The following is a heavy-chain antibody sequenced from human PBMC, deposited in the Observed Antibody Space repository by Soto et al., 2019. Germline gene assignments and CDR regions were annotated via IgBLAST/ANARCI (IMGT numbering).Heavy chain of an antibody. V-gene: IGHV3-74*02. Sequence: EVQLVESGGGLVQPGGSLRLSCAASGFTFSNYWMYWVRQAPGKGLEWVSRINSDGSVSSYADSVKGRLTISRDNVKNTLYMKMDSLGAEDTAVYYCARGDCVGGTCYSLAGSFYYYMDVWGKGTTVTVFS. CDR2: INSDGSVS. CDR1: GFTFSNYW. CDR3: ARGDCVGGTCYSLAGSFYYYMDV. J-gene: IGHJ6*03. D-gene: IGHD2-15*01.